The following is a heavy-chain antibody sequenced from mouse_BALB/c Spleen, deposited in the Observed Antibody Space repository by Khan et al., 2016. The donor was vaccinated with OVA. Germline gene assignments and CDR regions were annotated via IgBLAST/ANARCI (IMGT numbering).Heavy chain of an antibody. J-gene: IGHJ2*01. V-gene: IGHV5-6-3*01. CDR1: GFTFSSYG. CDR3: ARMARTIN. Sequence: EVQVVESGGGLVQPGGSLKLSCAASGFTFSSYGMSWVRQTPDKRLELVATINSNGGSTYYPDSVKGRFTISRDNAKNNLYLQMSSLKSEDTAMYYCARMARTINWGQGTTLTVSS. CDR2: INSNGGST.